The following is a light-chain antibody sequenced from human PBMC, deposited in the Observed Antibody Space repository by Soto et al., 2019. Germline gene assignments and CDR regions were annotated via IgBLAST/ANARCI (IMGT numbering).Light chain of an antibody. J-gene: IGKJ5*01. CDR3: QQLNSYPIT. Sequence: IQMTQSPSTLSASVGDICTITCRSSQSIGDSLAWYQQKLGIAPNFLIYDASTLQFGVPSRFSGSGSGTYFTLTISSLQPEDLATYYCQQLNSYPITFGQGPRLEI. V-gene: IGKV1-9*01. CDR2: DAS. CDR1: QSIGDS.